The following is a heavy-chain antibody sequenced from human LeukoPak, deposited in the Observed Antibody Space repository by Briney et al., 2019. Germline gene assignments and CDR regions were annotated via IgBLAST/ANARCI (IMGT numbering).Heavy chain of an antibody. Sequence: SVKLSCKASSYTFTIYGISWVPQTPGQGREWMGLITAYKGNTNYAQKLQGRVTMTTDTSTSTAYMELRSLRSDDTAVYYCARAGYCSSTSCYHQPNNWFDPWGQGTLVTVSS. J-gene: IGHJ5*02. CDR1: SYTFTIYG. CDR2: ITAYKGNT. V-gene: IGHV1-18*01. D-gene: IGHD2-2*01. CDR3: ARAGYCSSTSCYHQPNNWFDP.